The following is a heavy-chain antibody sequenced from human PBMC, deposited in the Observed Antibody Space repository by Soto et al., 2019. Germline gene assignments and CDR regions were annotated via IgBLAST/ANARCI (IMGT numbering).Heavy chain of an antibody. V-gene: IGHV1-58*01. CDR1: GFTFTSSA. D-gene: IGHD3-3*01. CDR2: IVVGSGNT. CDR3: AKGQRFLEVYGMDV. J-gene: IGHJ6*02. Sequence: GASVKVSCKASGFTFTSSAVQWVRQARGQRLEWIGWIVVGSGNTNYAQKFQERVTITRDMSTSTAYMELSSLRSEDTAVYYCAKGQRFLEVYGMDVWGQATTVTVFS.